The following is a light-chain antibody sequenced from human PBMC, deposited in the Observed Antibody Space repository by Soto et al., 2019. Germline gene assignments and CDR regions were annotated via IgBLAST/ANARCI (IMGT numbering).Light chain of an antibody. Sequence: QSGLTQPRSVSGSPGQSVTISCTGTSSDVGGYNYVSWYQQHPGKAPKLMIYDVSKRPSGVPDRFSGSKSGNTASLTISGLQAEDEADYYCCSYAGSYTSDFGTGTKVTVL. CDR3: CSYAGSYTSD. CDR2: DVS. J-gene: IGLJ1*01. V-gene: IGLV2-11*01. CDR1: SSDVGGYNY.